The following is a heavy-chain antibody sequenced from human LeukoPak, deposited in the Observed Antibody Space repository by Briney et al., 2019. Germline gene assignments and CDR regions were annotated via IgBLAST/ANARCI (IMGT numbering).Heavy chain of an antibody. Sequence: GGSLRLSCAASGFTFSSYSMNWVRQAPGKELEWVSSISSSSSYIYYADSVKGRFTISRDNAKNSLYLQMNSPRAEDTAVYYCARWNDFWSGYYFDYWGQGTLVTVSS. CDR2: ISSSSSYI. J-gene: IGHJ4*02. V-gene: IGHV3-21*01. CDR1: GFTFSSYS. D-gene: IGHD3-3*01. CDR3: ARWNDFWSGYYFDY.